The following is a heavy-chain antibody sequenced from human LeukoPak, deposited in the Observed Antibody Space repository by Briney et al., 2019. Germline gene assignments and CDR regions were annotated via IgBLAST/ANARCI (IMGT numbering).Heavy chain of an antibody. V-gene: IGHV3-13*04. D-gene: IGHD5-12*01. CDR3: ARVGREYSGNYHAYDI. CDR2: IDTAGNT. Sequence: GGSLTLSCAATGFTFSTHDMNWVRQATGKGLEWVSGIDTAGNTYYAGTVKGRFTISGENAKNSLYLQLNSLRAGDTALYYCARVGREYSGNYHAYDIWGQGTMVIVSS. CDR1: GFTFSTHD. J-gene: IGHJ3*02.